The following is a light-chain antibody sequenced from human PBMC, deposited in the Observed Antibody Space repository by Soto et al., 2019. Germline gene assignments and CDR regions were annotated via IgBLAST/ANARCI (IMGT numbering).Light chain of an antibody. CDR2: EGS. Sequence: QSALTQPASVSGSPGQSITISCTGTSSDIGSYKFVSWYQQHPGKAPKVMIYEGSKRPSGVSNRFSGSKSGNTASLTISGRQAEDEADYYCCSYVGNGSWMLGGGTQLTV. CDR1: SSDIGSYKF. V-gene: IGLV2-23*01. CDR3: CSYVGNGSWM. J-gene: IGLJ3*02.